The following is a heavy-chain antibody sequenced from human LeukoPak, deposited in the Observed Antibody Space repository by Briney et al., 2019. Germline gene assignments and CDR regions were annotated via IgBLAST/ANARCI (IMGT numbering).Heavy chain of an antibody. CDR1: GFTFSSYW. CDR3: ARDPVAVAGGPFGIADDAFDI. Sequence: PGGSLRLSCAASGFTFSSYWMHWVRQVPGKGLVWVSRINDDGSSISYADSVRGRFTISRDNSKNTLYLQMNSLRAEDTAVYYCARDPVAVAGGPFGIADDAFDIWGQGTMVTVSS. V-gene: IGHV3-74*01. CDR2: INDDGSSI. J-gene: IGHJ3*02. D-gene: IGHD6-19*01.